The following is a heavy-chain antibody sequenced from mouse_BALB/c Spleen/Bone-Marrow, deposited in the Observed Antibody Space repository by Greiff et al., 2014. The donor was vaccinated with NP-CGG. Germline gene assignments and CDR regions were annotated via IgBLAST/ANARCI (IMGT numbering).Heavy chain of an antibody. CDR1: GFSLTSYG. CDR2: IWAGGST. D-gene: IGHD2-14*01. V-gene: IGHV2-9*02. CDR3: ARDNYRGAWFAY. J-gene: IGHJ3*01. Sequence: VQRVESGPGLVAPSQSLSITCTVSGFSLTSYGVHWVRQPPGKGLEWLGVIWAGGSTNYNSALMSRLSISKDNSKSQVFLKMNSLQTDDTAMYYCARDNYRGAWFAYWGRGTLVTVSA.